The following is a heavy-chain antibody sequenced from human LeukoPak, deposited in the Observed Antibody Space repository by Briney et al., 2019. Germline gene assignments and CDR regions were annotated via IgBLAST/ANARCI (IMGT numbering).Heavy chain of an antibody. CDR2: ISYDGGEK. D-gene: IGHD6-13*01. V-gene: IGHV3-30*04. J-gene: IGHJ4*02. CDR3: ARGLLRRIAGAAQY. Sequence: GGSLRLSCAASGFTFRTYAMYWVRQAPGKGLEWVAVISYDGGEKYYADSVKGRFTISRDDSKNTLYLQMNSLRRDDTAVYFCARGLLRRIAGAAQYWGQGTLVTVSS. CDR1: GFTFRTYA.